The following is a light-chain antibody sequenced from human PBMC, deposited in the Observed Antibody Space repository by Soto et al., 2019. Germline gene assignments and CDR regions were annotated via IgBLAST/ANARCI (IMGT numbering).Light chain of an antibody. CDR1: QSVSNSY. Sequence: EIAMTQSPATLSVSPGERATLSCRASQSVSNSYLAWYQQKPGQAPRLLMYGASNRATGIPDRFSGSGSETDFTLTISRLEPEDFAVYYCQQYGTTRITFGQGTRLEIK. CDR3: QQYGTTRIT. CDR2: GAS. V-gene: IGKV3-20*01. J-gene: IGKJ5*01.